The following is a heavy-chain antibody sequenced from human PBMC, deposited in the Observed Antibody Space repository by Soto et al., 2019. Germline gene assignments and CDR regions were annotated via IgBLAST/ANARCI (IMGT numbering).Heavy chain of an antibody. Sequence: EVQLLESGGGSVQPGGSLRLSCAASGFLSSNYAMGWVRQAPGTGLEWVSAISDSGVNTYYADSVKGRFTISRDNSKNALYLEMKSLRAGDTAVYYCIKEARGHSYASLWGQGTPVTVSS. CDR3: IKEARGHSYASL. J-gene: IGHJ4*02. CDR2: ISDSGVNT. CDR1: GFLSSNYA. D-gene: IGHD3-16*01. V-gene: IGHV3-23*01.